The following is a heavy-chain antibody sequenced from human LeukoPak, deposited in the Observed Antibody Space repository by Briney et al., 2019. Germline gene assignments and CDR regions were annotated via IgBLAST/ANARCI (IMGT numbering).Heavy chain of an antibody. D-gene: IGHD6-13*01. CDR1: DGSINNYF. V-gene: IGHV4-59*08. Sequence: PSVTLSLTCTVSDGSINNYFWSWIRQPPGKGLEWIGNVENTGSINYNPSLESRVTISVDTSKNQFSLNLSSVTAANTAVYYCARVGHIAAAGTYDYWGQGTLVTVSS. CDR3: ARVGHIAAAGTYDY. J-gene: IGHJ4*02. CDR2: VENTGSI.